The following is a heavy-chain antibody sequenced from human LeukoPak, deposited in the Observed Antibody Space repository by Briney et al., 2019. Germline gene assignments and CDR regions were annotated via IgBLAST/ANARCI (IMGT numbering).Heavy chain of an antibody. V-gene: IGHV4-39*02. D-gene: IGHD3-22*01. CDR1: GGSISSSSYY. Sequence: SETLSLTCTVSGGSISSSSYYWGWIRRPPGKGLEWIGSIYYSGSTYYNPSLKSRVTISVDTSKNQFSLKLSSVTAADTAVYYCAREPVHYYDSSGYYYGEDYWGQGTLVTVSS. J-gene: IGHJ4*02. CDR3: AREPVHYYDSSGYYYGEDY. CDR2: IYYSGST.